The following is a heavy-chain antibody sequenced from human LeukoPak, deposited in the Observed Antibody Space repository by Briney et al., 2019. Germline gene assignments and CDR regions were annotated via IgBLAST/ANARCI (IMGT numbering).Heavy chain of an antibody. CDR3: ATDSPETAAFDY. Sequence: PGGSLRLSCAASGFNFDDYAMHWVRQAPGKGLEWVSCISWNSGSIGYADSVKGRFTISRDNAKNSLYLQMDSLRAEDTAVYYCATDSPETAAFDYWGQGTLVTVSS. CDR2: ISWNSGSI. CDR1: GFNFDDYA. D-gene: IGHD1-1*01. V-gene: IGHV3-9*01. J-gene: IGHJ4*02.